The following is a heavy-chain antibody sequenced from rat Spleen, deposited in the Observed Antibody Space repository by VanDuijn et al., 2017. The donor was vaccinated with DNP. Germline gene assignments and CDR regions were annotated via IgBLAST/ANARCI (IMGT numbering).Heavy chain of an antibody. J-gene: IGHJ4*01. Sequence: EVQLVESGGDLVQPGRSLKLSCVASGFTFNNYWMTWIRQVPGKGLEWVASINTSGGRTYYPDSVRGRFTISRDNAENTIYLQMNSLRSEDTGTYYCVKHLDAWGQGTSVTVSS. CDR3: VKHLDA. CDR2: INTSGGRT. CDR1: GFTFNNYW. V-gene: IGHV5-58*01.